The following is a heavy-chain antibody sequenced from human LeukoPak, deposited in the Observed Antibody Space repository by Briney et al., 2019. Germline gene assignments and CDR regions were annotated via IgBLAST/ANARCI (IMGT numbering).Heavy chain of an antibody. CDR1: GFTFDDYA. CDR2: ISWNSGSI. V-gene: IGHV3-9*01. D-gene: IGHD3-10*01. J-gene: IGHJ4*02. CDR3: AKEYSYFSPYFDY. Sequence: PGRSLRLSCIASGFTFDDYAMHWVRHAPGKGLEWVSHISWNSGSIGYADSVKGRFTISRDNAKNSLYLQMNSLRAEDTALYYCAKEYSYFSPYFDYWGQGTLVTVSS.